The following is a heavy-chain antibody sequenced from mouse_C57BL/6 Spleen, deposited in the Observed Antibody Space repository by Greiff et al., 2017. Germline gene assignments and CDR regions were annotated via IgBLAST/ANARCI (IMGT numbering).Heavy chain of an antibody. J-gene: IGHJ2*01. CDR3: ARAFDGYYPF. CDR2: INPSSGYT. D-gene: IGHD2-3*01. V-gene: IGHV1-4*01. CDR1: GYTFTSYT. Sequence: QVQLQQSGAELARPGASVKMSCKASGYTFTSYTMHWVKQRPGQGLEWIGYINPSSGYTKYNQKFKDKATLPADKSSSTAYMQLSSLTSEDSAVYYGARAFDGYYPFWGQGTTLTVSS.